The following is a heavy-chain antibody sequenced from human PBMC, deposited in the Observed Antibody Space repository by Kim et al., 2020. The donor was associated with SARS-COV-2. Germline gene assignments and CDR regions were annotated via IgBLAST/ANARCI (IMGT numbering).Heavy chain of an antibody. CDR3: SIDGGLVVPTSPAYGSDV. Sequence: ASVKVSCKASGYTFSDHYMHWVRQAPGQGLEWLGIINRRGGSTLYAEKFVGRVTMTSDTSTSTVYMEFSSLRSQDTAVYYCSIDGGLVVPTSPAYGSDVW. J-gene: IGHJ6*01. V-gene: IGHV1-46*01. CDR1: GYTFSDHY. CDR2: INRRGGST. D-gene: IGHD2-2*01.